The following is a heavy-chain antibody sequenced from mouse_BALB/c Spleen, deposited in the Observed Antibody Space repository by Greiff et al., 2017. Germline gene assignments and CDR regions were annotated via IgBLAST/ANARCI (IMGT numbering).Heavy chain of an antibody. CDR2: ISSGGGNT. D-gene: IGHD4-1*01. CDR1: GFTFSSYT. V-gene: IGHV5-9*03. Sequence: EVKLVESGGGLVKPGGSLKLSCAASGFTFSSYTMSWVRQTPEKRLEWVATISSGGGNTYYPDSVKGRFTISRDNAKNNLYLQMSSLRSEDTALYYCANWDGGFAYWGQGTLVTVSA. CDR3: ANWDGGFAY. J-gene: IGHJ3*01.